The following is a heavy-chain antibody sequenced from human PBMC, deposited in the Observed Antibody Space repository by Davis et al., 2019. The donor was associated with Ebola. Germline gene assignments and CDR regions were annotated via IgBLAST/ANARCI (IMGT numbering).Heavy chain of an antibody. D-gene: IGHD3-22*01. V-gene: IGHV4-39*06. CDR2: IYHSGST. Sequence: GSLRLSCTVSGGSISSSSYYWGWIRQPPGKGLEWIGEIYHSGSTNYNPSLKSRVTISVDKSKNQFPLKLSSVTAADTAVYYCASRAYYYDSSGYYWGFDYWGQGTLVTVSS. J-gene: IGHJ4*02. CDR3: ASRAYYYDSSGYYWGFDY. CDR1: GGSISSSSYY.